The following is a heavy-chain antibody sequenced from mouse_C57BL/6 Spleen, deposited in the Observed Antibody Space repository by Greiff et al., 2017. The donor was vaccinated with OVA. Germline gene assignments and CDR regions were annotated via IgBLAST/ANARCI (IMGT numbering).Heavy chain of an antibody. V-gene: IGHV5-16*01. CDR1: GFTFSDYY. CDR3: ARRGGVYEDFDY. J-gene: IGHJ2*01. CDR2: INYDGSST. D-gene: IGHD2-12*01. Sequence: EVHLVESEGGLVQPGSSMKLSCTASGFTFSDYYMAWVRQVPEKGLEWVANINYDGSSTYYLDSLKSRFIISRDNAKNILYLQMSSLKSEDTATYYCARRGGVYEDFDYWGQGTTLTVSS.